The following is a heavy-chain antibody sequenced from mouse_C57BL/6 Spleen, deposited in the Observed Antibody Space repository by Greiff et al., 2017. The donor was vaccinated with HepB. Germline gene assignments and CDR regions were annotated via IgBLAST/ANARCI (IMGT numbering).Heavy chain of an antibody. Sequence: QVQLQQPGAELVKPGASVKLSCKASGYTFTSYWMQWVKQRPGQGLEWIGEIDPSDSYTNYNQKFKGKATLTVDTSSSTAYMQLSSLTSEDSAVYYCANPYFDYWGQGTTLTVSS. CDR3: ANPYFDY. CDR1: GYTFTSYW. CDR2: IDPSDSYT. V-gene: IGHV1-50*01. J-gene: IGHJ2*01.